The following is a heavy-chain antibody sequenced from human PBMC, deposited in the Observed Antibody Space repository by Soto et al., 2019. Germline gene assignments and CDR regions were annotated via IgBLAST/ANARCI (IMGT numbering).Heavy chain of an antibody. CDR1: GFSLSTSEMG. CDR3: VHRAGMGGNSWLPIY. V-gene: IGHV2-5*02. D-gene: IGHD2-2*01. J-gene: IGHJ4*02. Sequence: QITLRESGPPLVKPTQTLTLTCTFSGFSLSTSEMGVGWIRQPPGKALEWLALIYWDDDKRYSPSLKNRLTITKDTSRNQVVLTMTNMDPVDTATYYCVHRAGMGGNSWLPIYWGQGTLVTVSS. CDR2: IYWDDDK.